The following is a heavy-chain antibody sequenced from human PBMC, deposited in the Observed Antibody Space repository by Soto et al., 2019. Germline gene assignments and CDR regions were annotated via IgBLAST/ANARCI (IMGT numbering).Heavy chain of an antibody. CDR1: GYTFGAYY. Sequence: QVRLVQSGPEVKTPGASVRVSCKSSGYTFGAYYIHWVRQAPGQGLEWMGWVSPLSGGTNIAQRFQGILDLTNDASINTVFMELSSLRSDDTALYFCAREFDSGDLGLDRWGQGTTVSVS. CDR3: AREFDSGDLGLDR. J-gene: IGHJ6*02. CDR2: VSPLSGGT. V-gene: IGHV1-2*02. D-gene: IGHD2-21*01.